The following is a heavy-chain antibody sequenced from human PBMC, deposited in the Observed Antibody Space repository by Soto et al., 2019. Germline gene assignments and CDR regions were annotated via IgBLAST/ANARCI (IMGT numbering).Heavy chain of an antibody. CDR1: GYTFTSYG. V-gene: IGHV1-18*01. CDR2: ISAYNGNT. Sequence: QVQLVQSGAEVKKPGGSVKVSCKASGYTFTSYGISWVRQAPGQGLEWMGWISAYNGNTNYAQKLQGRVTMTTDTPTSTAYMGLRSLRSADTAVYYCARERKAASHYYYGMDVWGQGTTVTVSS. D-gene: IGHD6-25*01. J-gene: IGHJ6*02. CDR3: ARERKAASHYYYGMDV.